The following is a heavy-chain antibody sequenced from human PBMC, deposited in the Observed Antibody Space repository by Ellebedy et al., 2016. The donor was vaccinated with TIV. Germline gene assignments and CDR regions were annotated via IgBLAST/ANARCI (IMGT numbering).Heavy chain of an antibody. Sequence: GESLKISCAASGFTFSSYSMNWVRQAPGKGLEWVSSISSSSSYIYYADSVKGRFTISRDNAKNSLYLQMNSLRAEDTAVYYCARERSYGAALDYWGQGTLVTVSS. V-gene: IGHV3-21*01. CDR1: GFTFSSYS. D-gene: IGHD5-18*01. CDR2: ISSSSSYI. CDR3: ARERSYGAALDY. J-gene: IGHJ4*02.